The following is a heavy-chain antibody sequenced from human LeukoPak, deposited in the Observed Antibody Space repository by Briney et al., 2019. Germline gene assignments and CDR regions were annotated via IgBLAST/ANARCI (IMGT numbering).Heavy chain of an antibody. V-gene: IGHV4-39*01. CDR1: SGSISSNNYY. CDR2: IYYAGST. Sequence: SETLSLTCTVSSGSISSNNYYWGWIRQPPGKGLEWIGSIYYAGSTFYNPSLKSRVTMSLDALKNQFTLKVTSVTATDTAVYYCARLVSYDVLTENFYKYYMDVWGKGTTVTVSS. J-gene: IGHJ6*03. D-gene: IGHD3-9*01. CDR3: ARLVSYDVLTENFYKYYMDV.